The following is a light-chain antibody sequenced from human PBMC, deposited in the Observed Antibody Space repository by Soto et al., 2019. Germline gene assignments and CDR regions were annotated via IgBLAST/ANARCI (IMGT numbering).Light chain of an antibody. CDR1: QSVSSY. CDR3: QQSGNWWT. V-gene: IGKV3-11*01. CDR2: DAS. J-gene: IGKJ1*01. Sequence: EIVLTQSPATLSLSPGERATLSCRASQSVSSYLAWYQQQPGQAPRLLIYDASNRATGIPARFSGSGSGTDFTLTISSLEPEDFAVYYCQQSGNWWTFGQGTKVEIK.